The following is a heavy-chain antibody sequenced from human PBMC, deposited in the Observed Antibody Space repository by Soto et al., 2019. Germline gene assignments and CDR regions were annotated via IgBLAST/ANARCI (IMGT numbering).Heavy chain of an antibody. D-gene: IGHD3-22*01. CDR2: IYSGGST. Sequence: GGSLRLSCPVSGFTVSSNSMTWVRQGPGKGLECVSVIYSGGSTKFADSVKGRFTISRDNSKNTLYLQMNSLRAEDTAVYYCARGLGRAYYDTSSYFHLDYWGQGTLVTVSS. CDR3: ARGLGRAYYDTSSYFHLDY. V-gene: IGHV3-53*01. J-gene: IGHJ4*02. CDR1: GFTVSSNS.